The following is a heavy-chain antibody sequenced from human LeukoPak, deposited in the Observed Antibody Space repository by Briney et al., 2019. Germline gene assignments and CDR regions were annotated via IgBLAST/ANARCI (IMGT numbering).Heavy chain of an antibody. CDR2: IYYSGST. D-gene: IGHD3-16*01. V-gene: IGHV4-39*01. J-gene: IGHJ4*02. CDR1: GGSISSSSYY. CDR3: ARHLGELVGYFDY. Sequence: KASETLSLTCTVSGGSISSSSYYWGWIRQPPGKGLEWIGSIYYSGSTFYDPSLKSRVTISVDTSKNQFSLKLSSVTAADTAVYYCARHLGELVGYFDYWGQGTLVTVSS.